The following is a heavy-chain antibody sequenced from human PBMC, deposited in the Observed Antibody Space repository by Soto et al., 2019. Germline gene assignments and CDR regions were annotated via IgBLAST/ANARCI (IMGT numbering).Heavy chain of an antibody. V-gene: IGHV1-3*01. J-gene: IGHJ4*02. CDR1: GYALTGYT. Sequence: VKVSCKASGYALTGYTIHWVRQAPGQRLEWMGWINAGNGNTKYSQKFQGRVTITRDTSASTAYMELSSLRSEDTAVYYCARGDYYDIHDLWGQGTLVTVSS. CDR3: ARGDYYDIHDL. CDR2: INAGNGNT. D-gene: IGHD3-22*01.